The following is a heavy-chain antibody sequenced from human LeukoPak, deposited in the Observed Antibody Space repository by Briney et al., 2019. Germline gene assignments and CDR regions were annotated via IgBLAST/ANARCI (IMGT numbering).Heavy chain of an antibody. Sequence: GGSLRLSCAASGLTFSNYAMSWVRQSPGKELEWVSLTGGSGGNIYHADSVKGRFTISRDNSKNTLYLQMNSLRAEDTAVYYCTAAGHKGSGWYSDWGQGTLVTVSS. CDR1: GLTFSNYA. CDR2: TGGSGGNI. J-gene: IGHJ4*02. D-gene: IGHD6-19*01. V-gene: IGHV3-23*01. CDR3: TAAGHKGSGWYSD.